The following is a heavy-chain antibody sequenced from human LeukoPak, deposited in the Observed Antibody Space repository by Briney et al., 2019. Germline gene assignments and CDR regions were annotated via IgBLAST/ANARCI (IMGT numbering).Heavy chain of an antibody. CDR2: IYYSGST. V-gene: IGHV4-59*01. CDR3: ARSRKYYFDY. CDR1: GGSISSYY. Sequence: TPETLSLTCTVSGGSISSYYWSWIRQPPGKGLEWIGYIYYSGSTNYNPSLKSRVTISVDTSKNQFSLKLSSVTAADTAVYYCARSRKYYFDYWGQGTLVTVSS. J-gene: IGHJ4*02. D-gene: IGHD1-14*01.